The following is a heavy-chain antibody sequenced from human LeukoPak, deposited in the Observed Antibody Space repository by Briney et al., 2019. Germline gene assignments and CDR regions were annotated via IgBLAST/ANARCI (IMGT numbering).Heavy chain of an antibody. D-gene: IGHD6-6*01. CDR1: GGSISSGGYY. V-gene: IGHV4-31*03. Sequence: SETLSLTCTVSGGSISSGGYYWSWIRQHPGKGLEWIGYIYYSGSTYYNPSLKSRVTISVDTSKNQFSLKLSSVTAADTAVYYCARDHGVAARPGWFDPWGQGTLVTVSS. CDR3: ARDHGVAARPGWFDP. CDR2: IYYSGST. J-gene: IGHJ5*02.